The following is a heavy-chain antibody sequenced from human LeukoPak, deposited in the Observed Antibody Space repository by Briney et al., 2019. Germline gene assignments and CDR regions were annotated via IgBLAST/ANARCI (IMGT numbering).Heavy chain of an antibody. D-gene: IGHD6-13*01. V-gene: IGHV4-39*07. J-gene: IGHJ6*02. CDR2: IYYSGST. CDR3: ARVGYSNSWPYYYGMDV. Sequence: SETLSLTCTVSGGSISSSSYYWGWIRQPPGKGLEWIGSIYYSGSTYYNPSLKSRVTISVDTSKNQFSLKLSSVTAADTAVYYCARVGYSNSWPYYYGMDVWGQGTTVTVSS. CDR1: GGSISSSSYY.